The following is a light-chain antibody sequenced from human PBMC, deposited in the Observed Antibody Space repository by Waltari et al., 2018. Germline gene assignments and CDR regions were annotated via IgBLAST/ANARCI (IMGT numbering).Light chain of an antibody. CDR1: QDISNY. CDR3: QQYDNLPIT. Sequence: DIQMTQSPSPLSASVGDRVTITCQASQDISNYLTWYQQKPGKAPKLLIYDASNLETGVPSRFSGSGSGTDFTFTIRSLQPEDIATYYCQQYDNLPITFGPGTKVDIK. V-gene: IGKV1-33*01. CDR2: DAS. J-gene: IGKJ3*01.